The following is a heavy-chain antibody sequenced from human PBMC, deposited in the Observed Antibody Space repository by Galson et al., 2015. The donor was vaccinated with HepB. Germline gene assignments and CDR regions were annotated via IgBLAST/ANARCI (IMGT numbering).Heavy chain of an antibody. D-gene: IGHD5-12*01. V-gene: IGHV3-43*01. CDR1: GFTFDDYT. CDR2: ISWDGGST. Sequence: SLRLSCAASGFTFDDYTMHWVRQAPGKGLEWVSLISWDGGSTYYADSVKGRFTISRDNSKNSLYLQMNSLRTEDTALYYCAKDQSPYSGYDRYYYGMDVWGQGTTVTVSS. J-gene: IGHJ6*02. CDR3: AKDQSPYSGYDRYYYGMDV.